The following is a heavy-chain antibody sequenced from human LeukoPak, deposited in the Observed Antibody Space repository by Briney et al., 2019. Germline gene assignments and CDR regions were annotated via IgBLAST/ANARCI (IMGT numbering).Heavy chain of an antibody. CDR3: ASHRSSGRKAYDEY. Sequence: ASVKVSCKASGYTFTSYGIRWVRQAPGQGLEWMGWISAYNGNTNYAQKLQGRVTVTTDTSTSTAYMELRSLRSDDTAVYYCASHRSSGRKAYDEYWGQGTLVTVSS. D-gene: IGHD1-26*01. J-gene: IGHJ4*02. CDR2: ISAYNGNT. V-gene: IGHV1-18*01. CDR1: GYTFTSYG.